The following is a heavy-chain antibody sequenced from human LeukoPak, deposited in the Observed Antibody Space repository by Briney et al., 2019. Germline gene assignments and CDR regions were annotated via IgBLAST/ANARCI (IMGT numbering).Heavy chain of an antibody. CDR1: GYTFTSYY. J-gene: IGHJ4*02. D-gene: IGHD3-16*01. CDR3: ARDALGDYFDY. Sequence: GASVKVSCKVSGYTFTSYYMHWVRQAPGQGLEWMGIINPSGGSTSYAQKFQGRVTMTRDTSTSTVYMELSSLRSEDTAVYYCARDALGDYFDYWGQGTLVTVSS. CDR2: INPSGGST. V-gene: IGHV1-46*01.